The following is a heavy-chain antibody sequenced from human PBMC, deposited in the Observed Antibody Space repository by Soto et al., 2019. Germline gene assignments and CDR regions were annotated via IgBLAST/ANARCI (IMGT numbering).Heavy chain of an antibody. CDR3: ATVGYCSSTSCHYYFDY. Sequence: ASVKVSCKVSGYTLTELSMHWVRQAPGKGLEWMGGFDPEDGETIYAQKFQGRVTMTEDTSTDTAYMELSSLRSEDTAVYYCATVGYCSSTSCHYYFDYWGQGXLVTVSS. CDR1: GYTLTELS. CDR2: FDPEDGET. J-gene: IGHJ4*02. V-gene: IGHV1-24*01. D-gene: IGHD2-2*03.